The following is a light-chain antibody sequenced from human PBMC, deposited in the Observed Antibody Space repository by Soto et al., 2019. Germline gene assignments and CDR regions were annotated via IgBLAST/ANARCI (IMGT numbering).Light chain of an antibody. CDR1: SSDVGGYNY. Sequence: QSVLTQPPSASGSPGQSVAISCTGTSSDVGGYNYVSWYQQHPGKAPKLMIYEVNKRPSGVPDRFSGSKSGNTASLAISGLQSEDEADYYCAAWDDSLNGWVFGGGTKLTAL. CDR2: EVN. CDR3: AAWDDSLNGWV. V-gene: IGLV2-8*01. J-gene: IGLJ3*02.